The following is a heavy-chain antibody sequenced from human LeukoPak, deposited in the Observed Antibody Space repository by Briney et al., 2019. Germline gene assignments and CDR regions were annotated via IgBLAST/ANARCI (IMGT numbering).Heavy chain of an antibody. V-gene: IGHV3-9*03. CDR1: GFTFDDYA. CDR2: ISWNSGSI. CDR3: AKDMGQQLVLDY. D-gene: IGHD6-13*01. Sequence: PGGSLRLSCAASGFTFDDYAMHWVRQAPGKGLEWVSGISWNSGSIGYADSVKGRFTISRDNAKNSLYLQMNSLRAEDMALYYCAKDMGQQLVLDYWGQGTLVTVSS. J-gene: IGHJ4*02.